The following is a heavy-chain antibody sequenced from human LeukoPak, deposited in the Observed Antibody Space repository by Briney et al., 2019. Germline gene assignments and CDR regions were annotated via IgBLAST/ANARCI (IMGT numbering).Heavy chain of an antibody. Sequence: PSETLSLTCAVYGGSFSGYYWSWIRQPPGKGLEWIGEINHSGSTNYNPSLKSRVTISVDKSKNQFSLKLSSVTAADTAVYYCARGHTLANEDYWGQGTLVTVSS. V-gene: IGHV4-34*01. J-gene: IGHJ4*02. CDR2: INHSGST. D-gene: IGHD4/OR15-4a*01. CDR1: GGSFSGYY. CDR3: ARGHTLANEDY.